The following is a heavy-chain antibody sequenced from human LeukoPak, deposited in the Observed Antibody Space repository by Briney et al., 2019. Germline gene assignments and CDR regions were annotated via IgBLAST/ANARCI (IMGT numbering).Heavy chain of an antibody. CDR1: GFPFSSYW. Sequence: GGSLRLSCAASGFPFSSYWMHWVRQAPGKGLVWVSGLISDGSSTRYADSVKGRFTLSRDNAKNTLYLQMNRPRAGDTAVDYCATNPPSSSWVYWGQGTLVTVSS. J-gene: IGHJ4*02. V-gene: IGHV3-74*01. D-gene: IGHD6-13*01. CDR2: LISDGSST. CDR3: ATNPPSSSWVY.